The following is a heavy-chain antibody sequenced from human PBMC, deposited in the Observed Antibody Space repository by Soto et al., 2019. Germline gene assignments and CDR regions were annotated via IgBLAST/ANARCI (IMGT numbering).Heavy chain of an antibody. CDR2: ISAYNGNT. Sequence: ASVKVSCKASGYTFTSYGISWLRQAPGQGLEWMGWISAYNGNTNYAQKLQGRVTMTTDTSTSTAYMELRSLRSDDTAVYYCAREGIVVVPAAHLNYYYYGMDVWGQGTTVTVSS. CDR1: GYTFTSYG. D-gene: IGHD2-2*01. CDR3: AREGIVVVPAAHLNYYYYGMDV. J-gene: IGHJ6*02. V-gene: IGHV1-18*04.